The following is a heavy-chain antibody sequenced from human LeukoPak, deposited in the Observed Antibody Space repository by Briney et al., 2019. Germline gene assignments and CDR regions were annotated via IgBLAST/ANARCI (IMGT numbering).Heavy chain of an antibody. CDR2: IYYSGRT. D-gene: IGHD6-19*01. CDR1: GSSISSYY. V-gene: IGHV4-59*01. J-gene: IGHJ4*02. CDR3: AVLPWYSSGWTYLDY. Sequence: SETLSLTCTVSGSSISSYYWSWIRQPPGKGLEWIGYIYYSGRTNYNPSLKSRATISVDTSKNQFSLKLSSVAAADTAVYYCAVLPWYSSGWTYLDYLDQRTLVSDCS.